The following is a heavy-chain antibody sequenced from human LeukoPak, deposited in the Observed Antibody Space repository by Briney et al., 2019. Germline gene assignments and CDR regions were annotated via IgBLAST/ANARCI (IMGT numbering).Heavy chain of an antibody. D-gene: IGHD1-14*01. V-gene: IGHV1-18*01. CDR2: ISVYNGNT. Sequence: ASVKVSCMASGYTFTNYGISWVRQAPGQGLEWLGWISVYNGNTNYAQKVQARVTMTTDTSASTAYMELRSLRSDDTAVYYCARNVSAPSDHAGYFDYWGQGTLVTVSS. J-gene: IGHJ4*02. CDR1: GYTFTNYG. CDR3: ARNVSAPSDHAGYFDY.